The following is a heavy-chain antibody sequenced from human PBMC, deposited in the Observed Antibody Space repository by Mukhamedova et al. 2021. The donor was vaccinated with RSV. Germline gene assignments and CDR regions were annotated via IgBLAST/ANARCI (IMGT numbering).Heavy chain of an antibody. J-gene: IGHJ5*02. CDR3: AGSIVDNSFDP. Sequence: GYSISSGYYWGWIRQPPGKGLEWIGSIYHSGSTYYNPSLKSRVTISVDTSKNQFFLNLSPVTAAATAVYYCAGSIVDNSFDPCG. CDR1: GYSISSGYY. D-gene: IGHD1-26*01. CDR2: IYHSGST. V-gene: IGHV4-38-2*01.